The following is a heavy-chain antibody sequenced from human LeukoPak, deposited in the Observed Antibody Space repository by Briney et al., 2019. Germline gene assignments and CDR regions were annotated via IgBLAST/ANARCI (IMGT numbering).Heavy chain of an antibody. Sequence: GGSLRLSCAASGFTFSGSAMHWVRQASGKGLEWVGRIRSKANSYATAYAASVKGRFTTSRDDSKNTAYLQMNSLKTEDTAVYYCTRLGYYDSSGYYYFPDYWGQGTLVTVSS. CDR2: IRSKANSYAT. J-gene: IGHJ4*02. V-gene: IGHV3-73*01. CDR1: GFTFSGSA. CDR3: TRLGYYDSSGYYYFPDY. D-gene: IGHD3-22*01.